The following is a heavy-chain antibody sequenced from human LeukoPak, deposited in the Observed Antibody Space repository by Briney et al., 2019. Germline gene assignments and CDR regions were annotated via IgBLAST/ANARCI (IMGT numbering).Heavy chain of an antibody. CDR1: GYSISSGCY. D-gene: IGHD2-15*01. Sequence: SEILSLTCTVSGYSISSGCYWGWIRQPPGKGLEWIGSIYHSGSTYYNPSLKSRVTISVDTSKNQFSLKLSSVTAADTAVYYCARVYCSGGSCYSHYYYYYMDVWGKGTTVTVSS. V-gene: IGHV4-38-2*02. J-gene: IGHJ6*03. CDR2: IYHSGST. CDR3: ARVYCSGGSCYSHYYYYYMDV.